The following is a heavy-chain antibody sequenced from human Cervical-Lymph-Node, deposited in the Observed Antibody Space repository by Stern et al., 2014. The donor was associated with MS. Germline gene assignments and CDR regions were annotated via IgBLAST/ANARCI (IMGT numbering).Heavy chain of an antibody. CDR3: ARALRSGWRAFDI. Sequence: VQLVESGAEVKKPGASVKVSCKASGYTFTSYYMHWVRQAPGQGLERMGIINPSGGSTSYAQKFQGRVTMTRDTSTSTVYMELSSLRSEDTAVYYCARALRSGWRAFDIWGQGTMVTVSS. V-gene: IGHV1-46*01. D-gene: IGHD6-19*01. CDR2: INPSGGST. CDR1: GYTFTSYY. J-gene: IGHJ3*02.